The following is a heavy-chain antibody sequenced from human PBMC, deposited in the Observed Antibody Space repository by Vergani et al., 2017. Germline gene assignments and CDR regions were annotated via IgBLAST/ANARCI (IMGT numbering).Heavy chain of an antibody. Sequence: VHLAESGGGFFQPGGSLRLSCSASGFTFSSYGMHWVRQAPGKGLEWVAVISYDGSNKYYADSVKGRFTISRDNSKNTLYLQMNSLRPEDTAVFYCARESGRGSLGTSLYYWGQGTLVTVSS. J-gene: IGHJ4*02. CDR3: ARESGRGSLGTSLYY. V-gene: IGHV3-30-3*01. CDR2: ISYDGSNK. CDR1: GFTFSSYG. D-gene: IGHD2-2*01.